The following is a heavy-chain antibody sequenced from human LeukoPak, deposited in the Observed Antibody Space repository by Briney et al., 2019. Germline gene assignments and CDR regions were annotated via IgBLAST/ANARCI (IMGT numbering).Heavy chain of an antibody. V-gene: IGHV4-34*01. CDR1: GGSFSGYY. Sequence: SETLSLTCAVYGGSFSGYYWSWSRERPGKGLEWSGEINQSGSTNYNPSLKSRVTISVDTSKNQFSLKLSSMTAAVTAVYYCARGRQQGREGSFDYWGQGTLVTVSS. CDR3: ARGRQQGREGSFDY. D-gene: IGHD6-13*01. J-gene: IGHJ4*02. CDR2: INQSGST.